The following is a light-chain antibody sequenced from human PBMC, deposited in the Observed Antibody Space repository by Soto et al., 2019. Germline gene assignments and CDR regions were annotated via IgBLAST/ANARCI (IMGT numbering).Light chain of an antibody. CDR3: LQHSDYPFT. J-gene: IGKJ2*01. Sequence: DIQMAQSPSSLSASVGDRVTITCRASQGIRDALGWYQQKPGKVPKRLIYSASSLQSGVPSRFSGSGSETAFTLTISSLQPEDFATYYCLQHSDYPFTFGQGTRLEI. CDR1: QGIRDA. CDR2: SAS. V-gene: IGKV1-17*01.